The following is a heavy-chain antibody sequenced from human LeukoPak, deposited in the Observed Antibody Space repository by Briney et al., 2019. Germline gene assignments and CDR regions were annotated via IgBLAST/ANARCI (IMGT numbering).Heavy chain of an antibody. D-gene: IGHD5-18*01. CDR1: GFSFSSYN. CDR3: ARAPGYRGFLDY. V-gene: IGHV3-21*01. J-gene: IGHJ4*02. Sequence: GGSLRLSCAASGFSFSSYNMNWVRQAPGKGLEWVSFISSSSSYVYYVDSVKGRFTISRDNAKNSLYLQMNSLRAEDTAVYYCARAPGYRGFLDYWGQGNLVTVSS. CDR2: ISSSSSYV.